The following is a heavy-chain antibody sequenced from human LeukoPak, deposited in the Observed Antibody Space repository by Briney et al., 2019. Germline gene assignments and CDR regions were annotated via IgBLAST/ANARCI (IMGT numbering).Heavy chain of an antibody. Sequence: GGSLRLSCAASGFTFSSYAMSWVRQAPGKGLEWVSAISGSGGSAYYADSVKGRFTISRDNSRNTLYLQMNSLRAEDTAVYYCAKDLEMAQPYYFGCWGQGTLVTVSS. V-gene: IGHV3-23*01. CDR3: AKDLEMAQPYYFGC. CDR2: ISGSGGSA. D-gene: IGHD5-24*01. J-gene: IGHJ4*02. CDR1: GFTFSSYA.